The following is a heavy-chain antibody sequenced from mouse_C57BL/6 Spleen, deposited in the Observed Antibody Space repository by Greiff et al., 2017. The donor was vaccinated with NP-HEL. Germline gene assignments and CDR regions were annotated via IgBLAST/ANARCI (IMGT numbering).Heavy chain of an antibody. CDR3: ARRGGGWMDY. J-gene: IGHJ4*01. Sequence: VQLQQSGPELVKPGASVKIPCKASGYTFTDYNMDWVKQSHGKSLEWIGDINPNNGGTIYNQKFKGKATLTVDKSSSTAYMELRSLTSEDTAVYYCARRGGGWMDYWGQGTSVTVSS. V-gene: IGHV1-18*01. CDR2: INPNNGGT. D-gene: IGHD2-3*01. CDR1: GYTFTDYN.